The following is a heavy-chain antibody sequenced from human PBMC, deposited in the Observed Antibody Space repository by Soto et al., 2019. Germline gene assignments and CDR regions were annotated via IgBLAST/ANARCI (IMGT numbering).Heavy chain of an antibody. CDR2: ISYDGSNK. CDR3: AGASSITAGWDFDC. J-gene: IGHJ4*02. D-gene: IGHD6-13*01. CDR1: GFTFSSYS. V-gene: IGHV3-30*03. Sequence: GGSLRLSCAASGFTFSSYSMHWVRQAPGKGLEWVAVISYDGSNKYYADSVKGRFTISRDNSKNTLYLQMNSLRAEDTAVYYCAGASSITAGWDFDCWGQGTLGTVAS.